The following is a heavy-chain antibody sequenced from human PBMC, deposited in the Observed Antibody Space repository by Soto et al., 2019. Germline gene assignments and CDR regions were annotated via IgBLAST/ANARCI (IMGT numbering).Heavy chain of an antibody. CDR3: ARDRVGIAVVGHYYYYGMDV. Sequence: VASVKVSCKASGGPFSTYAISWVRQAPGQGLEWMGGIIPIFGTVSHAQKFQGRVTITADKFTTTAYMELSSLRSEDTAVYYCARDRVGIAVVGHYYYYGMDVWGQGITVTVSS. CDR2: IIPIFGTV. V-gene: IGHV1-69*06. D-gene: IGHD6-13*01. J-gene: IGHJ6*02. CDR1: GGPFSTYA.